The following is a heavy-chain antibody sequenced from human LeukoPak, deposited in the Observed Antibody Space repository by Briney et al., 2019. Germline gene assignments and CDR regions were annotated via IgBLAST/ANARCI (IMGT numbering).Heavy chain of an antibody. D-gene: IGHD6-13*01. J-gene: IGHJ3*02. CDR2: ISGDGDST. CDR1: GFTFDDYA. V-gene: IGHV3-43*02. CDR3: AKGYSGSWYLGAFDI. Sequence: GGSLRLSCAASGFTFDDYAMHWVRQAPGKGLEWVSLISGDGDSTYYADSVKGRFTISRDNSKNSLYLQMNSLRTEDTALYYCAKGYSGSWYLGAFDIWGQGTMVTVSS.